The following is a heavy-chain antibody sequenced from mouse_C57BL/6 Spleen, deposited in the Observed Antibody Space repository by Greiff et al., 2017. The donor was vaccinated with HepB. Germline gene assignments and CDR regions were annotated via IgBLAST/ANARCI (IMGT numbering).Heavy chain of an antibody. D-gene: IGHD2-3*01. CDR1: GYSFTDYN. Sequence: EVQGVESGPELVKPGASVKISCKASGYSFTDYNMNWVKQSNGKSLEWIGVINPNYGTTSYNQKFKGKATLTVDQSSSTAYMQLNSLTSEDSAVYYCARNRWLLDRDWYFDVWGTGTTVTVSS. J-gene: IGHJ1*03. CDR3: ARNRWLLDRDWYFDV. CDR2: INPNYGTT. V-gene: IGHV1-39*01.